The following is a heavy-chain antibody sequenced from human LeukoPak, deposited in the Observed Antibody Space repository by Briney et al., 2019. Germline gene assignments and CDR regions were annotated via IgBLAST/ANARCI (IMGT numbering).Heavy chain of an antibody. CDR1: GYTFTSYG. Sequence: GASVKVSCKASGYTFTSYGISWVRQAPGQGLEWMGGIIPISGTANYAQKFQGRVTITADKSTSTAYMELSSLRSEDTAVYYCARARPSYYYYMDVWGKGTTVTVSS. V-gene: IGHV1-69*06. J-gene: IGHJ6*03. CDR3: ARARPSYYYYMDV. CDR2: IIPISGTA.